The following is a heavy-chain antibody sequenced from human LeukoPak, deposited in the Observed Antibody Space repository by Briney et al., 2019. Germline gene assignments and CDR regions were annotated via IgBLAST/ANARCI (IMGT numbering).Heavy chain of an antibody. CDR2: INQGGSET. CDR3: ARLIGDRTIYDY. Sequence: PGGSLRLSCAASEFTFRTYWMSWVRQAPGKGLEWVASINQGGSETYYVESVKGRFTISRDNAMNSFFLQMNSLRAEDTAVHYCARLIGDRTIYDYWGQGTLVTVSS. J-gene: IGHJ4*02. V-gene: IGHV3-7*01. CDR1: EFTFRTYW. D-gene: IGHD6-6*01.